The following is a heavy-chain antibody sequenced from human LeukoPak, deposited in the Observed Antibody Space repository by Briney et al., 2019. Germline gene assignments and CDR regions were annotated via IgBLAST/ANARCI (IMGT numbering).Heavy chain of an antibody. CDR2: IIPIFGTA. CDR1: GGTFSSYA. CDR3: ARDMDSSGYYYSAFDI. Sequence: SVKVSCKASGGTFSSYAISWVRQAPGQGLEWMGGIIPIFGTANYAQKFQGRVTITADESTSTAYMELSSLRSEDTAVYYCARDMDSSGYYYSAFDIWGQGTMATVSS. V-gene: IGHV1-69*13. D-gene: IGHD3-22*01. J-gene: IGHJ3*02.